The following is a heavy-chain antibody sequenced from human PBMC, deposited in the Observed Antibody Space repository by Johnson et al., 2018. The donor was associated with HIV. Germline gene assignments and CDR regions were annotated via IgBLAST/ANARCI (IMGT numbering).Heavy chain of an antibody. J-gene: IGHJ3*02. D-gene: IGHD6-13*01. V-gene: IGHV3-73*02. CDR3: TAGRRGSKSYSNTFYYAFDI. CDR2: VRNRANNFAT. CDR1: GFIFSDSD. Sequence: VRLVESGGGLVQPGGSLTLSCAASGFIFSDSDIHWVRQASGKGLEWVGRVRNRANNFATLYSASVEGRSTVSRDDSKNIAYLRLSRLRAEDAAVYYCTAGRRGSKSYSNTFYYAFDIWGQGTTVTVSS.